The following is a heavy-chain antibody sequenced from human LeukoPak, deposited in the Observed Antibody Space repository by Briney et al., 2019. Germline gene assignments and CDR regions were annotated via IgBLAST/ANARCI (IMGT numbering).Heavy chain of an antibody. D-gene: IGHD6-19*01. J-gene: IGHJ5*02. Sequence: SQTLSLTCTVSGGSITSGNNYWNWIRQSPGKGLEWIGFIYSGGRTNYNPFLRSRVVISADASKNQISLRVESMTAADTAVYYCVKAPTVAGSCGWFDPWGQGTLVTVSS. CDR3: VKAPTVAGSCGWFDP. CDR2: IYSGGRT. V-gene: IGHV4-30-4*01. CDR1: GGSITSGNNY.